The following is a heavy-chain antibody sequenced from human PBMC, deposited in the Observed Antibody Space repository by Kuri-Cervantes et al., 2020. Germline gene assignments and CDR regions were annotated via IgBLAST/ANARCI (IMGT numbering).Heavy chain of an antibody. Sequence: GESLKISCAASGFAFSSYAMSWVRQAPGKGLEWVSSLSGSGGTTNYADSVKGRFTISRDNSKNTLYPQMNSLRAEDTAVYYCAKDGSGSYIPFDYWGQGTLVTVSS. CDR3: AKDGSGSYIPFDY. D-gene: IGHD3-10*01. CDR2: LSGSGGTT. V-gene: IGHV3-23*01. J-gene: IGHJ4*02. CDR1: GFAFSSYA.